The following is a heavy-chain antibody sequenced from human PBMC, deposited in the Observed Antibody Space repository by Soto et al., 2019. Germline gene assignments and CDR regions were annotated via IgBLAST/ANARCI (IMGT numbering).Heavy chain of an antibody. J-gene: IGHJ6*03. D-gene: IGHD3-10*01. CDR2: INAGNGNT. CDR1: GYTFTSYA. Sequence: QVQLVQSGAEVKKPGASVKVSCKASGYTFTSYAMHWVRQAPGQRLEWMGWINAGNGNTKYSQKFHGRVTITRDTSASTAYMELSSLRSEDTAVYYCARDGIGELFDYHYYMDVWGKGTTVTGSS. V-gene: IGHV1-3*01. CDR3: ARDGIGELFDYHYYMDV.